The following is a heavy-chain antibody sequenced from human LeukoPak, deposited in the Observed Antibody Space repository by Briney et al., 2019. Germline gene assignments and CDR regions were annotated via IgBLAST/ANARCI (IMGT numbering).Heavy chain of an antibody. V-gene: IGHV3-30*14. J-gene: IGHJ3*02. CDR2: ISYDGSNK. Sequence: GGSLRLSCAASGFTFSSYAMHWVRQAPGKGLEWVAVISYDGSNKYYADSVKGRFTISRDNSKNTLYLQMNSLRAEDTAVYYWARGDYGDTMMVAFDIWGQGTMVTVSS. D-gene: IGHD3-22*01. CDR1: GFTFSSYA. CDR3: ARGDYGDTMMVAFDI.